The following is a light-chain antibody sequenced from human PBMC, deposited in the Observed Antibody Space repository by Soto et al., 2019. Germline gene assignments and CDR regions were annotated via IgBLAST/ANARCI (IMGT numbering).Light chain of an antibody. Sequence: DTRMTQSPSSLSASVGDKVTLTCRASQGIGSWLAWYQQKPGKAPKLLIYKASTLKSGVPSRFSGSGSGTEFTLTISSLQSEYFAVYYCEQYNNWPITFGQGTRLEI. CDR2: KAS. J-gene: IGKJ5*01. V-gene: IGKV1-5*03. CDR3: EQYNNWPIT. CDR1: QGIGSW.